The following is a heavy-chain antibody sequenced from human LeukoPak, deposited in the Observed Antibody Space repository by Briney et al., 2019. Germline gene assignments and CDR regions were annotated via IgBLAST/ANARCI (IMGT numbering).Heavy chain of an antibody. CDR3: ARDPGLDYYDSSGYRDRVDY. CDR1: GYTFTGYY. V-gene: IGHV1-2*02. Sequence: ASVKVSCRASGYTFTGYYMHWVRQAPGQGLEWMGWINPNSGGTNYAQKFQGRVTMTRDTSISTAYMELSRLRSDDTAVYYCARDPGLDYYDSSGYRDRVDYWGQGTLVTVSS. CDR2: INPNSGGT. D-gene: IGHD3-22*01. J-gene: IGHJ4*02.